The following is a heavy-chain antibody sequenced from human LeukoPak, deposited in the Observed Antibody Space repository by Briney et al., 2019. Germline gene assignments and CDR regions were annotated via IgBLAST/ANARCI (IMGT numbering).Heavy chain of an antibody. CDR3: ARVVYSSSWYWFDP. CDR2: IYYSGST. J-gene: IGHJ5*02. Sequence: PSETLSLTCTVSGGSISSYYWSWTRQPPGKGPEWIGYIYYSGSTNYNPSLKSRVTISVDTSKNQFSLKLSSVTAADTAVYYCARVVYSSSWYWFDPWGQGTLVTVSS. CDR1: GGSISSYY. D-gene: IGHD6-13*01. V-gene: IGHV4-59*08.